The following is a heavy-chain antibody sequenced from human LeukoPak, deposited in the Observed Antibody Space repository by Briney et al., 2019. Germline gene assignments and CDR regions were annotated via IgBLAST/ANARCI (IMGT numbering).Heavy chain of an antibody. V-gene: IGHV1-18*01. Sequence: ASVKVSCKASGYTFSRYGINWVRQAPGQGLEWMGWISVYNGNTDYSQRLQGRITMTADTSTSTAFMELTSLRSDDTAVYFRARESTSWSFEYWGQGTLVTV. D-gene: IGHD6-13*01. J-gene: IGHJ4*02. CDR3: ARESTSWSFEY. CDR2: ISVYNGNT. CDR1: GYTFSRYG.